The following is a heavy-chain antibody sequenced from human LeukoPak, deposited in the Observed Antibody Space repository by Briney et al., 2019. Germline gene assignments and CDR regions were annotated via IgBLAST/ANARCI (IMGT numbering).Heavy chain of an antibody. CDR2: INTNTGNP. V-gene: IGHV7-4-1*02. CDR1: GDTFTSYA. D-gene: IGHD3-10*01. Sequence: ASVKVSCKASGDTFTSYAMNWVRQAPGQGLEWMGWINTNTGNPTYAQGFTGRFVFSLDTPVSTAYLQISSLKAEDTAVYYCATRGRARDYWGQGTLVTVSS. J-gene: IGHJ4*02. CDR3: ATRGRARDY.